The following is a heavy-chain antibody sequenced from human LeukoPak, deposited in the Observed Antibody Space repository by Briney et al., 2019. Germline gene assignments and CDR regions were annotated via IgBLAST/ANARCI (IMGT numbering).Heavy chain of an antibody. CDR3: AREPAARKPYYMDV. D-gene: IGHD2-2*01. Sequence: SETLSLTCTVSGGSISSYYWSWIRQPPGKGLEWIGYIYYSGSTNYNPSLKSRVTISVDTSKNQFSLQLNSVTPEDTAVYYCAREPAARKPYYMDVWGKGTTVTVSS. CDR1: GGSISSYY. J-gene: IGHJ6*03. V-gene: IGHV4-59*12. CDR2: IYYSGST.